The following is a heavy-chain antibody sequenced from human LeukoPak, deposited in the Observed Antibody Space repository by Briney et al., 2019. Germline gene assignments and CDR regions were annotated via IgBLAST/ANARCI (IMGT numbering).Heavy chain of an antibody. Sequence: GRSLRLSCAASGFTFSSYGMHWVRQAPGKGLEWVAVIWYDGSNKYYADSVKGRFTISRDSSKNTLFLQMISLRAEDTAVYYCARDHITMIRGVSYYYYGMDVWGQGTTVTVSS. CDR3: ARDHITMIRGVSYYYYGMDV. CDR1: GFTFSSYG. J-gene: IGHJ6*02. D-gene: IGHD3-10*01. V-gene: IGHV3-33*01. CDR2: IWYDGSNK.